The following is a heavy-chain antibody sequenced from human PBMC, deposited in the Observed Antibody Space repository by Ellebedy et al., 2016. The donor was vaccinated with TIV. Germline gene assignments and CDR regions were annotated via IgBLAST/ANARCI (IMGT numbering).Heavy chain of an antibody. J-gene: IGHJ4*02. D-gene: IGHD1-26*01. CDR1: GFTFSLNW. Sequence: GESLKISCAASGFTFSLNWMYWVRQAPGKGLEWVANIKEDGSEEYYVDSVKGRFTISRDNAKNSLYLQMNSLRAGDTAVYYCVRDLHWSYFDWGQGTLVTVSS. CDR3: VRDLHWSYFD. V-gene: IGHV3-7*03. CDR2: IKEDGSEE.